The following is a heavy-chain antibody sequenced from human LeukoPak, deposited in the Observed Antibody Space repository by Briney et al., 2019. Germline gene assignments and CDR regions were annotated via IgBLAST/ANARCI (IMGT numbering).Heavy chain of an antibody. CDR3: AKEYCSSTSCYTGNYYYYYYMDV. V-gene: IGHV3-23*01. Sequence: GGSLRLSCAASGFTFSSYAMSWVRRAPGKGLEGVSAISGSGGSTYYADSVKGRFTISRDNSKNTLYLQMNSLRAEDTAVYYCAKEYCSSTSCYTGNYYYYYYMDVWGKGTTVTVSS. J-gene: IGHJ6*03. D-gene: IGHD2-2*02. CDR2: ISGSGGST. CDR1: GFTFSSYA.